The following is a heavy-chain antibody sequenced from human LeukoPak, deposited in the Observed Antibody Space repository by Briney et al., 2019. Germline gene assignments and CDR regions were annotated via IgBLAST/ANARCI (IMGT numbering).Heavy chain of an antibody. CDR3: ARSVSGWSTFDLYKWFDP. CDR1: GYSFTSYW. D-gene: IGHD6-19*01. Sequence: GESLKISCKGSGYSFTSYWIGWVRQMPGKGLEWVGIIYPSDSDTRYSPSFQGQVTISADKSKSTAYLQWSSLKASDTAMYYCARSVSGWSTFDLYKWFDPWGQGTLVTVSS. J-gene: IGHJ5*02. V-gene: IGHV5-51*01. CDR2: IYPSDSDT.